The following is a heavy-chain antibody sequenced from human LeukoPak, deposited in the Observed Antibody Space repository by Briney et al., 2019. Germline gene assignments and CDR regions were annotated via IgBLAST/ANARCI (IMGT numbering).Heavy chain of an antibody. D-gene: IGHD1-26*01. Sequence: GGSLRLSCAASGFTVSNNYMTWVRQAPGKGLEWVSLIYSGGSTYYADSVKGRFTISRDNSKNTLYLQMNSLRAEDTAVYYCARAGGGYWDDAFDIWGQGTMVTVSS. CDR3: ARAGGGYWDDAFDI. CDR1: GFTVSNNY. CDR2: IYSGGST. J-gene: IGHJ3*02. V-gene: IGHV3-53*01.